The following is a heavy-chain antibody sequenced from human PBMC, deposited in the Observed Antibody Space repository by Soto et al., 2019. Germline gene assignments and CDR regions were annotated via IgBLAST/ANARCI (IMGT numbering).Heavy chain of an antibody. Sequence: PSETLSLACTVCGGSISSYYWSWIRQHPEKGLEWIGYIYYSGSTNYNPSLKSRVTISVDTSKNQFSLKLSSVTAADTAVYYCARGFRIMITFGGVTRLSGYYYGMDVWGQGTTVTVSS. D-gene: IGHD3-16*01. CDR2: IYYSGST. CDR1: GGSISSYY. J-gene: IGHJ6*02. V-gene: IGHV4-59*12. CDR3: ARGFRIMITFGGVTRLSGYYYGMDV.